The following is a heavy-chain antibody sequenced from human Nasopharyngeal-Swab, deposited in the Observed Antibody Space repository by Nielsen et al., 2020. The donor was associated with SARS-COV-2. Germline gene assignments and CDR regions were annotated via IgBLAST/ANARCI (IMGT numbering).Heavy chain of an antibody. V-gene: IGHV4-31*03. CDR3: ARVGYYYGSGSVPP. D-gene: IGHD3-10*01. CDR1: GGSISSGGYY. CDR2: IYYSGST. J-gene: IGHJ5*02. Sequence: SETLSLTCTVSGGSISSGGYYWSWIRQHPGKGLEWIGYIYYSGSTYYNPSLKSRVTISVDTSKNQFSLKLSSVTAADTAVYYCARVGYYYGSGSVPPWGQGTLVTVS.